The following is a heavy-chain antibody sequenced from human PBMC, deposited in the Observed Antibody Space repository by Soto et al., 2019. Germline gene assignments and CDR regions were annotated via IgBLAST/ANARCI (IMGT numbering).Heavy chain of an antibody. J-gene: IGHJ6*02. CDR3: AREGARVPRGEYYYYGMDV. CDR1: GYTFTSYY. Sequence: QVQLVQSGAEVKKPGASVKVSCKASGYTFTSYYMHWVRQAPGQGLEWMGIINPSGGSTSYAQKFQGRVTMTRDTSTSTVYMELSSLRSEDTAVYYCAREGARVPRGEYYYYGMDVWGQGTTVTVSS. D-gene: IGHD3-16*01. V-gene: IGHV1-46*01. CDR2: INPSGGST.